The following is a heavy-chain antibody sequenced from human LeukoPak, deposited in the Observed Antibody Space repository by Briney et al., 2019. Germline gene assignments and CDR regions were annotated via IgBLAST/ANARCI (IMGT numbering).Heavy chain of an antibody. CDR2: INPSGGST. CDR3: ASDDYSNNYGMDV. J-gene: IGHJ6*02. V-gene: IGHV1-46*01. CDR1: GYTSTSYY. D-gene: IGHD4-11*01. Sequence: ASVKVSCKASGYTSTSYYMRWVRQAPGQGLEWMGIINPSGGSTSYAQKFQGRVTMTRDTSTSTVYMELSSLRSEDTAVYYCASDDYSNNYGMDVWGQGTTVTVSS.